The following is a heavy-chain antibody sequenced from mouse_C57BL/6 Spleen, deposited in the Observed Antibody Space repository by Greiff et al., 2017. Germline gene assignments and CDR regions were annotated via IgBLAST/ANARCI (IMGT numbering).Heavy chain of an antibody. Sequence: QVHVKQSGPELVKPGASVKLSCKASGYTFTSYDINWVKQRPGQGLEWIGWIYPRDGSTKYNEKFKGKATLTVDTSSSTAYMELHSLTSEDSAVYFCATGVQFAYWGQGTLVTVSA. CDR3: ATGVQFAY. J-gene: IGHJ3*01. CDR2: IYPRDGST. V-gene: IGHV1-85*01. CDR1: GYTFTSYD.